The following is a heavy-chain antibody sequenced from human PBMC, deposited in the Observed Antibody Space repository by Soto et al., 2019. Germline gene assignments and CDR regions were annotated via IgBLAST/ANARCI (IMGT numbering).Heavy chain of an antibody. Sequence: QVQLVQSGAEVKKPGSSVKVSCKASGGTFSSYTISWVRQAPGQGLEWMGRIIPILGIANYAQKFQGRVTITADKXXSTAYMELSSLRSEDTAVYYCATKYDVSGSYYFDYWGQGTLVTVSS. D-gene: IGHD1-26*01. J-gene: IGHJ4*02. CDR3: ATKYDVSGSYYFDY. CDR1: GGTFSSYT. V-gene: IGHV1-69*02. CDR2: IIPILGIA.